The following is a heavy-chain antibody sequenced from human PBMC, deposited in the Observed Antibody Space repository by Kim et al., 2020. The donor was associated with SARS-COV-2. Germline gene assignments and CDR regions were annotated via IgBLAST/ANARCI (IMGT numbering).Heavy chain of an antibody. CDR3: ASPGRRYYDSSGYYSSAFDI. V-gene: IGHV4-34*01. Sequence: SETLSLTCAVYGGSFSGYYWSWIRQPPGKGLEWIGEINHSGSTNYNPSLKSRVTISVDTSKNQFSLKLSSVTAADTAVYYCASPGRRYYDSSGYYSSAFDIWGQGTMVTVSS. J-gene: IGHJ3*02. D-gene: IGHD3-22*01. CDR2: INHSGST. CDR1: GGSFSGYY.